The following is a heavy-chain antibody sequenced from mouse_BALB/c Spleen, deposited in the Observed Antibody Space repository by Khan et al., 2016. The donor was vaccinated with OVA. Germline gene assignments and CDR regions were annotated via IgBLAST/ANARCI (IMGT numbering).Heavy chain of an antibody. J-gene: IGHJ3*01. D-gene: IGHD2-1*01. Sequence: EVELVESGGGLVKPGGSLKLSCAVSGFTFSTFAMSWVRQTPEKRLEWVATISSDGDYTSYPDIVTGRFTISRDNAKNTLYLQMSSLMSEDTAMYYYARSHYGNFAYWGQGTLVTVSA. CDR2: ISSDGDYT. V-gene: IGHV5-9-3*01. CDR1: GFTFSTFA. CDR3: ARSHYGNFAY.